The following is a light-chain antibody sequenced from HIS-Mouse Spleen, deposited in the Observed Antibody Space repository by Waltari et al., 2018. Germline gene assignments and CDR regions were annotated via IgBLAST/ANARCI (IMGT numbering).Light chain of an antibody. CDR1: SSNVASYNL. CDR2: EGS. CDR3: CSYAGSSTWV. Sequence: SALTQPASVSGSPGKSITIACTGTSSNVASYNLASGYQQHPGKATKPMIYEGSKRTSGVSNRFSVSKSGNTASLTISGLQAEDEADYYCCSYAGSSTWVFGGGTKLTVL. V-gene: IGLV2-23*01. J-gene: IGLJ3*02.